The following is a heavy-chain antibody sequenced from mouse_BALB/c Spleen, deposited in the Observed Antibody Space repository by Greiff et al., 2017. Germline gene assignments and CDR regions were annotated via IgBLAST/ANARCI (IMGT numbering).Heavy chain of an antibody. J-gene: IGHJ2*01. V-gene: IGHV14-4*02. CDR1: GFNIKDYY. D-gene: IGHD2-3*01. CDR2: IDPENGDT. Sequence: EVQLQQSGAELVRSGASVKLSCTASGFNIKDYYMHWVKQRPEQGLEWIGWIDPENGDTEYAPKFQGKATMTADTSSNTAYLQLSSLTSEDTAVYYCNAGDGYRYWGQGTTLTVSS. CDR3: NAGDGYRY.